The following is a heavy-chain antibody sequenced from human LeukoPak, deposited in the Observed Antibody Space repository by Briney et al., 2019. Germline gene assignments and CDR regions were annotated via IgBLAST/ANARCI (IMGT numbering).Heavy chain of an antibody. V-gene: IGHV3-30-3*01. CDR3: AREGIQLWFGGVGDWFDP. CDR2: ISYDGSNK. D-gene: IGHD5-18*01. J-gene: IGHJ5*02. CDR1: GFTFSSNA. Sequence: PGGSLNLSCAPWGFTFSSNAMHGFRQAPGKGLEWVAIISYDGSNKYYADSVKGRFTISRDNSKNTLYLQMNSLRAEDTAVYYCAREGIQLWFGGVGDWFDPWGQGTLVTVSS.